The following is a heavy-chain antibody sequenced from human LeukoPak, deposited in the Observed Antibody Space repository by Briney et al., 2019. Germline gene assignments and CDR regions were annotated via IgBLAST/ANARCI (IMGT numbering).Heavy chain of an antibody. Sequence: PSETLSLTCAVSGYSISSGYYWGWIRQPPGKGLEWIGSIYHSGSTYYNPSLKSRVTISVDTSKNQFSLKLSSVTAADTAVYYCARGLAGGAYYYYYYMDVWGKGTTVTVSS. CDR3: ARGLAGGAYYYYYYMDV. CDR2: IYHSGST. J-gene: IGHJ6*03. V-gene: IGHV4-38-2*01. D-gene: IGHD6-19*01. CDR1: GYSISSGYY.